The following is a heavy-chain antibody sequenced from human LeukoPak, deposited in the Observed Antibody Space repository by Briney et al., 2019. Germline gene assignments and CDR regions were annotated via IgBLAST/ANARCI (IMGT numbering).Heavy chain of an antibody. CDR3: ARGADGVSSNSRGWFDP. CDR2: ISTSSSYI. Sequence: GGSLRLACAASGFTFNRYNMNWVRQAPGKGLEWVSSISTSSSYIYYADSVRGRFTISRDNAKNSLYLQMNSLRAEDTAVYSCARGADGVSSNSRGWFDPWGQGTLVTVSS. V-gene: IGHV3-21*01. D-gene: IGHD4-23*01. CDR1: GFTFNRYN. J-gene: IGHJ5*02.